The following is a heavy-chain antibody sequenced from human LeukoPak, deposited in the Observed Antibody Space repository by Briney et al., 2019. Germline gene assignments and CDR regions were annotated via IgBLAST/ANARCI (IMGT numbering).Heavy chain of an antibody. Sequence: PGGFLRLSCAASGFTLSSYAIHWVRQAAGKGLEWVAVISNDGNDKYHADSVKGRFTISRDNSKNTLYLQMNSLRAEDTAVYYCARDEYYDSSGSDAFDNWGQGTMVTVSS. D-gene: IGHD3-22*01. CDR1: GFTLSSYA. V-gene: IGHV3-30-3*01. J-gene: IGHJ3*02. CDR3: ARDEYYDSSGSDAFDN. CDR2: ISNDGNDK.